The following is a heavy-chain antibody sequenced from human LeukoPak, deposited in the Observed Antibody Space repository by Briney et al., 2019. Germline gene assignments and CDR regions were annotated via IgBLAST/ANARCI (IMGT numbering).Heavy chain of an antibody. CDR1: GFTFKNSA. Sequence: GGSLRLSCAASGFTFKNSAMSWVRQAPGRGLEWVSTISGSRDNSYYADSVKGRFTISRDNARNSLYLQMNSLRAEDTAVYYCAELGITMIGGVWGKGTTVTISS. J-gene: IGHJ6*04. V-gene: IGHV3-23*01. CDR3: AELGITMIGGV. D-gene: IGHD3-10*02. CDR2: ISGSRDNS.